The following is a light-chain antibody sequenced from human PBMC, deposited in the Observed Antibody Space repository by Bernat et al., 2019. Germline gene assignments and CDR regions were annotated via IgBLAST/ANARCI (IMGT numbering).Light chain of an antibody. CDR2: RNN. Sequence: QAGLTQPPSVSKGLRQTATLTCTGNSNSVGYQGAAWLQQHQGHPPKLLSYRNNNRPSGISERFSASRSGSTASLTITGLQPDDEADYYCSAWDSSLSAWVFGGGTKLTVL. CDR1: SNSVGYQG. CDR3: SAWDSSLSAWV. V-gene: IGLV10-54*04. J-gene: IGLJ3*02.